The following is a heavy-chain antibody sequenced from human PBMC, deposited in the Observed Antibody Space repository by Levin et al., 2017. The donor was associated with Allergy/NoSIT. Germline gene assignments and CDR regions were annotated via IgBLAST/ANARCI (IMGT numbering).Heavy chain of an antibody. Sequence: GGSLRLSCAASGFTFSSYAMSWVRQAPGKGLEWVSAISGSADRAYYADFVKGRFTISRDNSKNTLSLVMNSLRVEDPAVYYCAKEGEITAYGSDWGQGTLVTVSS. CDR1: GFTFSSYA. CDR2: ISGSADRA. CDR3: AKEGEITAYGSD. V-gene: IGHV3-23*01. J-gene: IGHJ4*02. D-gene: IGHD3-10*01.